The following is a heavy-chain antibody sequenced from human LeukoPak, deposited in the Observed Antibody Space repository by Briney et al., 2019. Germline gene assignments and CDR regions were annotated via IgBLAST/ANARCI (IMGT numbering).Heavy chain of an antibody. D-gene: IGHD3-3*01. CDR1: GGSISSYY. J-gene: IGHJ4*02. V-gene: IGHV4-59*01. CDR2: IYYSGST. CDR3: ARADDAYDFWSGYPMYYFDY. Sequence: SETPSLTCTVSGGSISSYYWSWIRQPPGKGLEWIGYIYYSGSTNYNPSLKSRVTISVDTSKNQFSLKLSSATAADTAVYHCARADDAYDFWSGYPMYYFDYWGQGTLVTVSS.